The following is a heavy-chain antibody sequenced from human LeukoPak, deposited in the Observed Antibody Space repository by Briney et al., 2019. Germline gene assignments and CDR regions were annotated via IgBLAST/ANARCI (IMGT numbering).Heavy chain of an antibody. V-gene: IGHV5-51*01. CDR2: IYPGDSDT. J-gene: IGHJ5*02. CDR1: GYSFTSYW. D-gene: IGHD3-9*01. Sequence: KYGESLKISCKGSGYSFTSYWIGWVRQMPGKGLEWMGIIYPGDSDTRHSPSFQGQVTISADKSISTAYLQWSSLKASDTAMYYCARQGTRYFDWLLGFDPWGQGTLVTVSS. CDR3: ARQGTRYFDWLLGFDP.